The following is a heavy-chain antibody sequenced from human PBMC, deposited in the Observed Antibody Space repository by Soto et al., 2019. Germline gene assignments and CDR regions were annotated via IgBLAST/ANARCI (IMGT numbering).Heavy chain of an antibody. CDR1: GGTLSIYA. CDR2: IIPIFGTA. V-gene: IGHV1-69*13. J-gene: IGHJ6*02. D-gene: IGHD2-15*01. Sequence: GASVKVSCKASGGTLSIYAISWVLQAPGQGLEWMGGIIPIFGTANYAQKFQGRVTITADESTSTAYMELSSLRSEDTAVYYCARTVVTRGMDVWGQGTTVTVSS. CDR3: ARTVVTRGMDV.